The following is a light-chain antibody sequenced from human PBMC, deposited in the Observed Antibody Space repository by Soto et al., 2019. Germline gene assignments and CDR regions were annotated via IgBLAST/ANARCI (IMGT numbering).Light chain of an antibody. V-gene: IGKV1-39*01. CDR1: QSISSY. J-gene: IGKJ1*01. Sequence: DIQMTQSPSSLSASVGDRVTITCRASQSISSYVKWYQQKPVKAPKLRIFAASNLQSGVPSRFSGSGSGTDFTLTVSSLQPEDFATYFCQQSFRSVTFGQGTKVEFK. CDR3: QQSFRSVT. CDR2: AAS.